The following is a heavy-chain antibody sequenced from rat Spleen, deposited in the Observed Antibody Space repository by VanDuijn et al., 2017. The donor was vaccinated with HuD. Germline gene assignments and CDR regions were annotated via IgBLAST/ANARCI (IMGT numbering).Heavy chain of an antibody. Sequence: EVQLVESGGGLVQPGRSLKLSCSASGFTFSDYTMAWVRQAPRKGLEWVATIISDGSRTFYRGSVKGRFTISRDNAYSTLYLQMDSLKSEDTATYYCAKENTIAAGGIMDAWGQGTSVTVSS. CDR2: IISDGSRT. CDR3: AKENTIAAGGIMDA. CDR1: GFTFSDYT. D-gene: IGHD1-2*01. V-gene: IGHV5S10*01. J-gene: IGHJ4*01.